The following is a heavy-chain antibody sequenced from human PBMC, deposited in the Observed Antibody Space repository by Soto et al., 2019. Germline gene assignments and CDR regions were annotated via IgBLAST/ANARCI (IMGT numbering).Heavy chain of an antibody. Sequence: GGSLRLSCAAYGFTLSGYCMDWVRQAPGKGLEYVSGISSSGVGTYYANSVQGRFTISRDNSKNTVYLQMGSLRPEDMAVYYCARRARPDFYYMDVWGKGTTVTVSS. CDR3: ARRARPDFYYMDV. D-gene: IGHD6-6*01. J-gene: IGHJ6*03. V-gene: IGHV3-64*01. CDR1: GFTLSGYC. CDR2: ISSSGVGT.